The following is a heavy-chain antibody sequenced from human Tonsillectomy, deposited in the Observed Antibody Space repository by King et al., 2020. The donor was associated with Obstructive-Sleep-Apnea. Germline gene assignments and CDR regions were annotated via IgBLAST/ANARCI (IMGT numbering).Heavy chain of an antibody. CDR3: ARDPFFSGEKTVYGAFDI. D-gene: IGHD1-14*01. J-gene: IGHJ3*02. V-gene: IGHV4-59*01. Sequence: QLQESGPGLVKPSETLSLTCTVSGDSISRYYWSWIRQHPGKGLEWIGYIYYRGSTNYNPSLNVRVTISVDTSTNQFSLKLSSVTAADTAVYYCARDPFFSGEKTVYGAFDIWGQGTMVTVSS. CDR2: IYYRGST. CDR1: GDSISRYY.